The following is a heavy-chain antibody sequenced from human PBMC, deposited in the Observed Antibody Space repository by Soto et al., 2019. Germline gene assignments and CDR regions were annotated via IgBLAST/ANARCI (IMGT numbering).Heavy chain of an antibody. D-gene: IGHD3-16*01. J-gene: IGHJ6*03. CDR3: AKDGGSRYYYYYYMDV. Sequence: PGGSLRLSCAASGFTFSSYGMDWVRQAPGKGLEWVAVISYDGSNKYYADSVKGRFTISRDNSKNTLYLQMNSLRAEDTAVYYCAKDGGSRYYYYYYMDVWGKGTTVTVSS. V-gene: IGHV3-30*18. CDR2: ISYDGSNK. CDR1: GFTFSSYG.